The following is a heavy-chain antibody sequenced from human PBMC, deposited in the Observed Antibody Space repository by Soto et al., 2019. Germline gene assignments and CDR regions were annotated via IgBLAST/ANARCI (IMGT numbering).Heavy chain of an antibody. CDR2: INAGNGNT. Sequence: ASVKVSCKASGYTFTSYAMHWVRQETGQRLEWMGWINAGNGNTKYAQKVQGRVTMTTDTSTSTAYMELRSLRSDDTAVYYCARVKGSGYHNWFDPWGQGTLVTVSS. V-gene: IGHV1-3*01. CDR3: ARVKGSGYHNWFDP. D-gene: IGHD3-22*01. J-gene: IGHJ5*02. CDR1: GYTFTSYA.